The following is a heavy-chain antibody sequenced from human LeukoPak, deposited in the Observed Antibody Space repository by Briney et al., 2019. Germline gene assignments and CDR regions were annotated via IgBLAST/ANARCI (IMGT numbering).Heavy chain of an antibody. Sequence: SETLSLTCTVSGGSISSYYWSWIRQPPGKGLEWIGYIYYSGSTNYNPSLKSRVTISVDTSKNQFSLKLSSVTAADTAVYHCARRVFYYDSSDYRNDVFDIWGQGTMVTVS. D-gene: IGHD3-22*01. J-gene: IGHJ3*02. CDR2: IYYSGST. V-gene: IGHV4-59*08. CDR1: GGSISSYY. CDR3: ARRVFYYDSSDYRNDVFDI.